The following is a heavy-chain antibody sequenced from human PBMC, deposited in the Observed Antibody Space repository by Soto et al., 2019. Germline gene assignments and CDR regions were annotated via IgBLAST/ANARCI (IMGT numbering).Heavy chain of an antibody. CDR3: ASRIAAAGRDAFDI. V-gene: IGHV4-34*01. J-gene: IGHJ3*02. Sequence: PSETLSLTCAVYGGSFSCYYWSWIRQPPGKGLEWIGEINHSGSTNYNPSLKSRVTISVDTSKNQFPLKVSSVTAADTAVYYCASRIAAAGRDAFDIWGQGTMVTVSS. D-gene: IGHD6-13*01. CDR1: GGSFSCYY. CDR2: INHSGST.